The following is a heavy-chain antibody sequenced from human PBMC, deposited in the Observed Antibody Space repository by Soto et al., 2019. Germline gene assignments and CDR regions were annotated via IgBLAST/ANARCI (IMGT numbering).Heavy chain of an antibody. CDR3: AKTETMVVVTVQPGWCDS. D-gene: IGHD2-21*02. CDR2: ISGSGATS. Sequence: LRLSCTASGLNFNKQAMSWIRQAPGKGLEWVSTISGSGATSLYTDSVKGRFTIFKDSSQAYLDLKSLRVEDSATYYCAKTETMVVVTVQPGWCDSWGRGALVTVSS. J-gene: IGHJ5*01. CDR1: GLNFNKQA. V-gene: IGHV3-23*01.